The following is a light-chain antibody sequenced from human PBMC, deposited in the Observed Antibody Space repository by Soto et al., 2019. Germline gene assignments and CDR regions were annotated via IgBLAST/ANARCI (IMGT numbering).Light chain of an antibody. V-gene: IGLV2-14*01. J-gene: IGLJ3*02. CDR2: EVS. CDR1: SSDVGGYNY. Sequence: QSALTQPVSVSGSPGQSITISCTGTSSDVGGYNYVSWYQQHPGKAPKLMIYEVSYRPSGVSHRFSGSKSGNTASLTISGLQAEDEADYYCSSYTSSSTVVFGGGTKLTVL. CDR3: SSYTSSSTVV.